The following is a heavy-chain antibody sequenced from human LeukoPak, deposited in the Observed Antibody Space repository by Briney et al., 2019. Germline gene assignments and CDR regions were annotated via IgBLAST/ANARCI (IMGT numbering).Heavy chain of an antibody. CDR3: VREPALYYFDY. CDR2: ISSSSSYI. CDR1: GFTFSSYS. D-gene: IGHD2-2*01. J-gene: IGHJ4*02. V-gene: IGHV3-21*01. Sequence: GGSLRLSCAASGFTFSSYSMNWVRQAPGKGLEWVSSISSSSSYIYYADSVKGRFTISRDNAKNSLYLQMNSLRAEDTAVYYCVREPALYYFDYWGQGTLVTVSS.